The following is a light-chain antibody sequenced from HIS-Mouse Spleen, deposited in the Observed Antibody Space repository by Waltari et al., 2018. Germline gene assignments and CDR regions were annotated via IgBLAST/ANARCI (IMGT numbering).Light chain of an antibody. CDR2: EVS. Sequence: QSALTQPPSASGSPGQSVTIPCTGTSSDVGVSHYVPWYQQHPGKAPKLMIYEVSTRPSGVPDRFSGSKSGNTASLTVSGLQAEDEADYYCSSYAGSNNFWVFGGGTKLTVL. CDR3: SSYAGSNNFWV. J-gene: IGLJ3*02. CDR1: SSDVGVSHY. V-gene: IGLV2-8*01.